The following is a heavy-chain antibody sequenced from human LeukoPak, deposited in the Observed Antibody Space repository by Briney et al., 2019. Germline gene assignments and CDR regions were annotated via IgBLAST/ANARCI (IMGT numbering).Heavy chain of an antibody. CDR2: ISAYNGDT. CDR3: ARDGYTFGGVKTRFDF. CDR1: GYTFTNYG. V-gene: IGHV1-18*01. D-gene: IGHD3-16*01. J-gene: IGHJ4*02. Sequence: EASVKVSCKASGYTFTNYGISWVRQAPGQGLEWMGWISAYNGDTKYAQKLQGRVTMTTDTSKSTAYMELRSLRSDDTAVYYCARDGYTFGGVKTRFDFWGQGTLVTVSS.